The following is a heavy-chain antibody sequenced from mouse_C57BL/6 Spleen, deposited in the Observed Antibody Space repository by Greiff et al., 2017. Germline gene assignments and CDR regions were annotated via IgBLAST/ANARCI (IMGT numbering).Heavy chain of an antibody. V-gene: IGHV1-81*01. Sequence: VQLQQSGAELARPGASVKLSCKASGYTFTSYGISWVKQRTGQGLEWIGEIYPRSGNTYYNEKFKGKATLTADKSSSTAYMELRSLTSEDSAVCFSARHYGSSYWYFDVWGTGTTVTVSS. CDR2: IYPRSGNT. CDR1: GYTFTSYG. D-gene: IGHD1-1*01. J-gene: IGHJ1*03. CDR3: ARHYGSSYWYFDV.